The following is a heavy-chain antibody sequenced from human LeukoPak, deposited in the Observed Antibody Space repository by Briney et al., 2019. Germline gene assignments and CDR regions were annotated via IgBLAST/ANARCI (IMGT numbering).Heavy chain of an antibody. CDR3: AKELERTLDY. Sequence: GGSLRLSCAASGFTFSSYGMHRVRQAPGKGLEWVAVISYDGSNKYYADSVKGRFTISRDNSKNTLYLQMNSLRAEDTAVYYCAKELERTLDYWGQGTLVTVSS. CDR1: GFTFSSYG. J-gene: IGHJ4*02. CDR2: ISYDGSNK. D-gene: IGHD1-1*01. V-gene: IGHV3-30*18.